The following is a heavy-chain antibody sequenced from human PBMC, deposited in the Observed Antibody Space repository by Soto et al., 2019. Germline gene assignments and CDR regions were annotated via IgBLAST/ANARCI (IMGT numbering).Heavy chain of an antibody. CDR3: ARGGPPPTYYDFWSGPREDAFDI. CDR2: IKQDGSKK. CDR1: GFTFSSYA. D-gene: IGHD3-3*01. Sequence: GSLRLSCAASGFTFSSYAMSWVRQAPGKGLEWVSAIKQDGSKKYYVDSVKGRFTISRDNAKNSLYLQMNSLRAEDTAVYYCARGGPPPTYYDFWSGPREDAFDIWGQGTMVTVSS. J-gene: IGHJ3*02. V-gene: IGHV3-7*05.